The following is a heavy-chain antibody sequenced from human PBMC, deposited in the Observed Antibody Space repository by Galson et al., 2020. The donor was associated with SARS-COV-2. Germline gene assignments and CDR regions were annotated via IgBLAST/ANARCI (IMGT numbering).Heavy chain of an antibody. D-gene: IGHD3-3*01. Sequence: SETLSLTCAVYGGSFSGYSWTWIRQAPGKGLEWIGEINFGGDTNYSPSLRSRVTLSVDTSKNQFSLKLSSVTAADTAVYYCARAGRTIFGVVIQFDPWGQGTLVTVSS. CDR2: INFGGDT. CDR3: ARAGRTIFGVVIQFDP. J-gene: IGHJ5*02. CDR1: GGSFSGYS. V-gene: IGHV4-34*01.